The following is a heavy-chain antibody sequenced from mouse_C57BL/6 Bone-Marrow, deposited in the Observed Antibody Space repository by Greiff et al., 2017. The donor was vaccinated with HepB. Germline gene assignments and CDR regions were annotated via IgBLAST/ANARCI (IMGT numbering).Heavy chain of an antibody. Sequence: VQLQQPGAELVKPGASVKMSCKASGYTFTSYWITWVKQRPGQGLEWIGDIYPGSGSTNYNEKFKSKATLTVDTSSSTAYMQLSSLTSEDSAVYYCASRDGYYPAWFAYWGQGTLVTVSA. J-gene: IGHJ3*01. CDR1: GYTFTSYW. D-gene: IGHD2-3*01. CDR2: IYPGSGST. CDR3: ASRDGYYPAWFAY. V-gene: IGHV1-55*01.